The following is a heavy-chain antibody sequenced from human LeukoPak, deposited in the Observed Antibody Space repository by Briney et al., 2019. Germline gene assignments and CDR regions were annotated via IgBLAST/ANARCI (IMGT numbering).Heavy chain of an antibody. J-gene: IGHJ6*03. D-gene: IGHD3-3*01. CDR3: AKVYGVYMVDYFYYMDV. CDR2: ISTAGHFI. Sequence: PGGSLRLSCATSGFSFSGHSMNWVRQAPGKGLEWVSSISTAGHFIYYADSVKGRFTISRDDAKNLLYLQKDSLTADDTAIYYCAKVYGVYMVDYFYYMDVWGRGTTVPVSS. V-gene: IGHV3-21*01. CDR1: GFSFSGHS.